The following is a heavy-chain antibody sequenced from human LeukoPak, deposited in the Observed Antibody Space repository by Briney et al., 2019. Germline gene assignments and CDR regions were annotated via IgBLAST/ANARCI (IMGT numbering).Heavy chain of an antibody. CDR3: ARDGSIAVAGEGMDV. V-gene: IGHV4-34*01. J-gene: IGHJ6*02. Sequence: SETLSLTCAVYGGSFSGYYWSWIRQPPGKGLEWIGEINHSGSTNYNPSLKSRVTISVDTSKNQFSLKLSSVTAADTAVYYCARDGSIAVAGEGMDVWGQGTTVTVSS. D-gene: IGHD6-19*01. CDR2: INHSGST. CDR1: GGSFSGYY.